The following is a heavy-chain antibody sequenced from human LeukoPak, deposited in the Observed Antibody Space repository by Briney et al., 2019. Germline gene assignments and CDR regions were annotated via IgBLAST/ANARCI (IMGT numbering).Heavy chain of an antibody. V-gene: IGHV3-74*01. Sequence: GGSLRLSCAVSGFTFSCYYMHWVRQVPGKGLVWISRISGDGSDTNYADSVKGRFTISRDNAKNTLYLQMNSLRAEDTAVYYCLRVPYWVQGALVTVSS. J-gene: IGHJ4*02. CDR2: ISGDGSDT. CDR3: LRVPY. CDR1: GFTFSCYY.